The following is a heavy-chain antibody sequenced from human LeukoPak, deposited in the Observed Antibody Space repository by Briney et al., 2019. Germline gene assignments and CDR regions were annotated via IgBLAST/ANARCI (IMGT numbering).Heavy chain of an antibody. CDR1: GFTVSSNY. CDR3: ARSQGYQLPFDY. V-gene: IGHV3-53*01. D-gene: IGHD2-2*01. J-gene: IGHJ4*02. CDR2: IYSGGST. Sequence: QPGGSLRLSCAASGFTVSSNYMSWVRQAPGKGLGWVSVIYSGGSTYYADSVKGRFTISRDKSKNTLYLQMNSLRAEDTAVYYCARSQGYQLPFDYWGQGTLVTVSS.